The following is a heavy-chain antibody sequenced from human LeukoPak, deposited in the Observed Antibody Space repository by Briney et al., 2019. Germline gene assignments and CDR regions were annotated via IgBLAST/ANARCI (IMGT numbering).Heavy chain of an antibody. CDR1: GFTFSSYG. Sequence: GGSLRLSCAASGFTFSSYGMPWVRQAPGKGLEWVAVISYDGSNKYYADSVKGRFTISRDNSKNTLYLQMNSLRAEDTAVYYCAKSRYYYDYYFDYWGQGTLVTVSS. D-gene: IGHD3-22*01. V-gene: IGHV3-30*18. CDR2: ISYDGSNK. J-gene: IGHJ4*02. CDR3: AKSRYYYDYYFDY.